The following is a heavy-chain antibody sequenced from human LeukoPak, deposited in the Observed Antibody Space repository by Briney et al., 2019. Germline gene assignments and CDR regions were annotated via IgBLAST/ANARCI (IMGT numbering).Heavy chain of an antibody. D-gene: IGHD3-10*01. Sequence: PSETLSLTCAVSGGSISSSSYYWGWIRQPPGKGLEWIGSIYYSGTAYYNPSLKSRVTISVDTSKNQSSLKLNSVTAADTAVYYCARHRGGPSRQACDYWGQGPLVPVSS. J-gene: IGHJ4*02. CDR3: ARHRGGPSRQACDY. CDR1: GGSISSSSYY. V-gene: IGHV4-39*01. CDR2: IYYSGTA.